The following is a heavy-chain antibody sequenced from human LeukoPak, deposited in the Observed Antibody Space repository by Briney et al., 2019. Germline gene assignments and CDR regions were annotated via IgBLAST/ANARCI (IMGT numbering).Heavy chain of an antibody. J-gene: IGHJ3*02. CDR2: IGTAGDT. CDR3: AGEGPYSSGLSGAFDI. Sequence: PGGSLRLSCAASGVTFSSYDMDWARQATGKGLEWVSAIGTAGDTYYPGSVKGQFTISRENAKISLYLQMNSLRAGDTAVYYCAGEGPYSSGLSGAFDIWGQGTMVTVSS. V-gene: IGHV3-13*01. D-gene: IGHD6-19*01. CDR1: GVTFSSYD.